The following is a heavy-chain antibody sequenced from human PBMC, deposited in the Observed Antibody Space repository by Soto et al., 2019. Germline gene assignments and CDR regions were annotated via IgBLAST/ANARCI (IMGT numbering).Heavy chain of an antibody. D-gene: IGHD3-10*01. CDR3: ARAATGSYHSAY. J-gene: IGHJ4*02. Sequence: QVQLVQSGPEVKKPGASVRVSCMTSGYAFTSYGVNWVRQAPGQGLEWMGWIAPHSGRTTYLPKFQGRVTITADAATNTAYMELGSLSSDDTGISFCARAATGSYHSAYWGQGTVVTVSS. V-gene: IGHV1-18*04. CDR2: IAPHSGRT. CDR1: GYAFTSYG.